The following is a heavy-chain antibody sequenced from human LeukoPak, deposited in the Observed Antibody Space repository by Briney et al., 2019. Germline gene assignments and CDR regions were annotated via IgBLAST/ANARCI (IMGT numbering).Heavy chain of an antibody. CDR2: IIPIFGTA. D-gene: IGHD5-18*01. J-gene: IGHJ4*02. V-gene: IGHV1-69*13. Sequence: ASVKVSCKASGGTFSSYAISWVRQAPGQELEWMGGIIPIFGTANYAQKFQGRVTITADESTSTAYMELSSLRSEDTAVYYCARGQDSYGRSDYWGQGTLVTVSS. CDR3: ARGQDSYGRSDY. CDR1: GGTFSSYA.